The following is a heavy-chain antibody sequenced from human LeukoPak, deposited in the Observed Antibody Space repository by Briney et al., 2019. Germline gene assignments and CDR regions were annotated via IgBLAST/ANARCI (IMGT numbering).Heavy chain of an antibody. CDR3: ASRSTGYSSGWYDGDAFDI. CDR1: GGTFTSHA. V-gene: IGHV1-69*05. D-gene: IGHD6-19*01. CDR2: IIPIFGTA. J-gene: IGHJ3*02. Sequence: SVKVSCKASGGTFTSHAISWVRQAPGQGLEWMGWIIPIFGTANYAQKFQGRVTITTDESTSTAYMELSSLRSEDTAVYYCASRSTGYSSGWYDGDAFDIWGQGTMVTVSS.